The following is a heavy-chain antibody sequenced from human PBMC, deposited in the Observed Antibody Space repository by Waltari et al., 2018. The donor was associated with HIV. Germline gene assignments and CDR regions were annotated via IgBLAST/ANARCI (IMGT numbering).Heavy chain of an antibody. V-gene: IGHV1-2*06. CDR3: ARGERINDRLLSLVNY. J-gene: IGHJ4*02. Sequence: QVQLLQSGADMEKPGASVTVSCTSSGYIFTGYSLHWLRQSHGRGLGLMGRINPSTGDADYAQQFRGRVNLTTDSALARAYMELKSLKSDDTALYYCARGERINDRLLSLVNYWAQGTLVTVSS. CDR1: GYIFTGYS. CDR2: INPSTGDA. D-gene: IGHD1-1*01.